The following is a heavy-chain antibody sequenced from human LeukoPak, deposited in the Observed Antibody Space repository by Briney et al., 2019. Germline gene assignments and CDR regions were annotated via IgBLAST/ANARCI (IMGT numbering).Heavy chain of an antibody. CDR3: ARSPIFGVVI. Sequence: GGSLRLSCAASGFTFSSYEMNWVRQAPGKGLEWVSYISSSGSTIYYADSVKGRFTISRDNAKNSLYLQMNSLRAEDTAVYYCARSPIFGVVIWGQGTMVTVSP. CDR2: ISSSGSTI. J-gene: IGHJ3*02. CDR1: GFTFSSYE. V-gene: IGHV3-48*03. D-gene: IGHD3-3*01.